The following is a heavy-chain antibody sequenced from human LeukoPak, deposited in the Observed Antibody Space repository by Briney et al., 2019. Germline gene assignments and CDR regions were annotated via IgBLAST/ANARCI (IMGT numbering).Heavy chain of an antibody. D-gene: IGHD3-10*01. CDR2: IYYSGST. Sequence: LRLSCAASGFTFSDYYMSWIRQPPGKGLEWIGYIYYSGSTYYNPSLKSRVTISVDTSKNQFSLKLSSVTAADTAVYYCARDTYGSGSYSYFDYWGQGTLVTVSS. J-gene: IGHJ4*02. CDR1: GFTFSDYY. CDR3: ARDTYGSGSYSYFDY. V-gene: IGHV4-30-4*01.